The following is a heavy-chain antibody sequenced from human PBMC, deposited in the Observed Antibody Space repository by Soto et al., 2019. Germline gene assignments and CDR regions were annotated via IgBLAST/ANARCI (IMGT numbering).Heavy chain of an antibody. CDR2: INAGNGNT. CDR1: GYTFTSYA. CDR3: ARVSRSSNTAMVTFGY. V-gene: IGHV1-3*01. J-gene: IGHJ4*02. Sequence: QVQLVQSGAEVKKPGASVKVSCKASGYTFTSYAMHWVRQAPGQRLEWMGWINAGNGNTKYSQKFQGRVTITRDTSASTAYMELSSLRTEDTAVYYCARVSRSSNTAMVTFGYWGQGTLVTVSS. D-gene: IGHD5-18*01.